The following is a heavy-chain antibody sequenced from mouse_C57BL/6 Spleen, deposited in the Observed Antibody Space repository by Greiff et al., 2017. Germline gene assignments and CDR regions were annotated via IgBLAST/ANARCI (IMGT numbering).Heavy chain of an antibody. V-gene: IGHV14-3*01. CDR2: IDPANGNT. CDR1: GFNIKNTY. D-gene: IGHD2-4*01. CDR3: ARSTMITTTGGYYYAMDY. Sequence: EVQVVESVAELVRPGASVKLSCTASGFNIKNTYMHWVKQRPEQGLEWIGRIDPANGNTKYAPKFQGKATITADTSSNTAYLQLSSLTSEDTAIYYCARSTMITTTGGYYYAMDYWGQGTSVTVSS. J-gene: IGHJ4*01.